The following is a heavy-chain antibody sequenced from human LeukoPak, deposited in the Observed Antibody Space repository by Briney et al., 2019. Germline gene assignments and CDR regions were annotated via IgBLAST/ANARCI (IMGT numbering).Heavy chain of an antibody. CDR2: INPNSGGT. D-gene: IGHD6-6*01. V-gene: IGHV1-2*02. Sequence: ASVKVSCKASGYTFTGYYMHWVRQAPGQALEWMGWINPNSGGTNYAQKFQGRVTMTRDTSISTAYMELSRLRSDDTAVYYCARESIAARRVGLGWFDPWGQGTLVTVSS. J-gene: IGHJ5*02. CDR1: GYTFTGYY. CDR3: ARESIAARRVGLGWFDP.